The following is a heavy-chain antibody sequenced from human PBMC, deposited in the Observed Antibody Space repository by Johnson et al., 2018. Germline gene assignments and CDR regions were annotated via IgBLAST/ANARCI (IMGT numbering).Heavy chain of an antibody. V-gene: IGHV3-30*18. CDR3: AKGEARYYYGMDV. J-gene: IGHJ6*02. CDR1: EFSFSSYG. Sequence: QVQLVQSGGGVVQPGRSLRLSCAASEFSFSSYGMHWVRQAPGKGLEWVALISYEGSNEYYADSVKGRFTISRDNSKNSLYLQMNSLRAEDTALYYCAKGEARYYYGMDVWGQGTTVTVSS. CDR2: ISYEGSNE. D-gene: IGHD1-26*01.